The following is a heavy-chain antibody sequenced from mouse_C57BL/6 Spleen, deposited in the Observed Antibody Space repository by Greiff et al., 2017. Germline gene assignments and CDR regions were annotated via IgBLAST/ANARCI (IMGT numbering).Heavy chain of an antibody. D-gene: IGHD1-1*01. CDR3: TSHDYGSSYGYSDD. CDR1: GYTFTSYW. CDR2: IYPGNSDT. Sequence: VQLQQSGTVLARPGASVKMSCKTSGYTFTSYWMHWVKQRPGQGLEWIGAIYPGNSDTSYNQKFKGKATLTAVTSASTADMSLSSLTNEDSAVYYVTSHDYGSSYGYSDDWGTGTTVTVSS. J-gene: IGHJ1*03. V-gene: IGHV1-5*01.